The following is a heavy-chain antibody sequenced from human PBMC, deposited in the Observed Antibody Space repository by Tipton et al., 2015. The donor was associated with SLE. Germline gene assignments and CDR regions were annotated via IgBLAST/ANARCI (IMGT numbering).Heavy chain of an antibody. CDR2: ISDNEGDT. V-gene: IGHV3-23*01. CDR3: AKDEGICTDGVWYGLFDH. Sequence: SLRLSCESSGFIFRMYGMSGVRPAPGTGLEWVSTISDNEGDTYYADSVKGRFTISRDNFQNTLYLLLERLTAEDTATYYCAKDEGICTDGVWYGLFDHWGQGALVAVSS. D-gene: IGHD2-8*01. J-gene: IGHJ4*02. CDR1: GFIFRMYG.